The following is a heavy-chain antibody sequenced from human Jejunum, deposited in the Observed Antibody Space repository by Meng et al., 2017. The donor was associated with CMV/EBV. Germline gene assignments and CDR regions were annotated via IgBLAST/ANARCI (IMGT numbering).Heavy chain of an antibody. V-gene: IGHV7-4-1*02. CDR2: ISTNPGTP. CDR3: ARGRNFDS. J-gene: IGHJ4*02. CDR1: GSTFRTYT. Sequence: HVHLLQSRFELWTPSAPCTRSFKASGSTFRTYTINWGPPAQGRGLKCLGWISTNPGTPTYTQSCPGRFVVPLDTSVCTAYLQITSPKTEDTAVYYCARGRNFDSWGQGTLVTVSS. D-gene: IGHD6-6*01.